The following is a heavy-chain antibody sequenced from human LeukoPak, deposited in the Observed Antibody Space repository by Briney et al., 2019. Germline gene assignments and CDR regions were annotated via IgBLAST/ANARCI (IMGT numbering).Heavy chain of an antibody. CDR3: ARVAVAGPVDY. CDR1: GFTFITYA. D-gene: IGHD6-19*01. Sequence: GGSLRLSCAASGFTFITYAMTWVRQAPGKGLEWVSAISNSGGSTYYADSVKGRFTISRDNSKNTLYLQMNSLRAEDTAVYYCARVAVAGPVDYWGQGTLVTVSS. J-gene: IGHJ4*02. V-gene: IGHV3-23*01. CDR2: ISNSGGST.